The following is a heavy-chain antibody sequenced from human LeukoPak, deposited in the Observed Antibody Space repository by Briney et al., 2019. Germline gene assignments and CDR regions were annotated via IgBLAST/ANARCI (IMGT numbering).Heavy chain of an antibody. Sequence: GRSLRLSCTASGFTFGDYAMSWVRQAPGKGLEWVGFIRSKAYGGTTEYAASVKGRFTTSRDDSKSIAYLQMNSLKTEDTAVYYCTSPPNYYGSGSYYNVYAFDIWGQGTMVTVSS. CDR1: GFTFGDYA. CDR2: IRSKAYGGTT. D-gene: IGHD3-10*01. V-gene: IGHV3-49*04. CDR3: TSPPNYYGSGSYYNVYAFDI. J-gene: IGHJ3*02.